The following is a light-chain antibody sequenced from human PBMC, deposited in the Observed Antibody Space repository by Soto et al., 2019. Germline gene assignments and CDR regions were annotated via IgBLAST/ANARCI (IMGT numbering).Light chain of an antibody. CDR2: LGS. CDR3: MQARHIPFT. J-gene: IGKJ3*01. V-gene: IGKV2-28*01. Sequence: VMTQSPLSLPVTPEEPAPISRGSSQTLLYSNGYNFLAWYQQKPGQSPQXMIYLGSNRASGAPDRFSGSGSGTYFTLNITRVEAEDVGLYYCMQARHIPFTFGPGTKVDIK. CDR1: QTLLYSNGYNF.